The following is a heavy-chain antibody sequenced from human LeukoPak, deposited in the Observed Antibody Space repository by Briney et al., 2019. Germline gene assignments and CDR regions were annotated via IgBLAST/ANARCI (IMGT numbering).Heavy chain of an antibody. CDR1: GFTFSSYA. Sequence: GGSLRLSCAASGFTFSSYAMSWVRQAPGKGLEWVSAISGSGGSTYYADSVKGRFTISRDNSKNTLYLQMNSLRAEDTAVYYCAKPKTVTDYYYYMDVWGKGTTVTVSS. D-gene: IGHD5-18*01. J-gene: IGHJ6*03. CDR3: AKPKTVTDYYYYMDV. V-gene: IGHV3-23*01. CDR2: ISGSGGST.